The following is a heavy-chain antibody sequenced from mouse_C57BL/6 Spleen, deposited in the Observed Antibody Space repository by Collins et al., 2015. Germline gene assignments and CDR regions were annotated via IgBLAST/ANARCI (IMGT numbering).Heavy chain of an antibody. CDR1: GFSLSTSGMG. CDR2: IYWDDDK. V-gene: IGHV8-12*01. D-gene: IGHD1-1*01. J-gene: IGHJ3*01. CDR3: ARRDYYYGSSFAWFAY. Sequence: QVTLKESGPGILQPSQTLSLTCSFSGFSLSTSGMGVSWIRQPSGKGLEWLAHIYWDDDKRYNPSLKSRLTISKDTSSNQVFLKITSVDTADTATYYCARRDYYYGSSFAWFAYWGQGTLVTVSA.